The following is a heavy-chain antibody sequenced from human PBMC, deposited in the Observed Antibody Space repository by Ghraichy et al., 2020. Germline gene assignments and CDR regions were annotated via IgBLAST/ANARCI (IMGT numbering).Heavy chain of an antibody. Sequence: GGSLRLSCAASGFTFNTYVMNWVRQTSGKGLEWVSGLDENGDNTYYAHSVQGRFTISRDNSKNTLYLLMNSLRADDTAVYYCTKGDWLDYWGQGTLVTVSS. CDR2: LDENGDNT. D-gene: IGHD3-9*01. CDR3: TKGDWLDY. J-gene: IGHJ4*02. CDR1: GFTFNTYV. V-gene: IGHV3-23*01.